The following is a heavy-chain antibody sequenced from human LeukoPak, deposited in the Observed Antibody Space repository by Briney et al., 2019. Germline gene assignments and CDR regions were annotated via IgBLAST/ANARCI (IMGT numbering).Heavy chain of an antibody. CDR3: AKLSLSGRSQSADY. CDR2: VSTNGDVT. CDR1: GLTFNGHS. Sequence: GSLRLSCVASGLTFNGHSMSWVRQAPGMGLEWVSVVSTNGDVTFYADSVKGRFTISRDNSKNTLFLQMNSLRAEDTAVYYCAKLSLSGRSQSADYWGQGTLVTVSS. V-gene: IGHV3-23*01. D-gene: IGHD3-10*01. J-gene: IGHJ4*02.